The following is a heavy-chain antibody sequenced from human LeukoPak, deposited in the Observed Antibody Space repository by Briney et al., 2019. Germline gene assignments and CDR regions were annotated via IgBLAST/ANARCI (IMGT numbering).Heavy chain of an antibody. CDR3: AREYYDILTGYGMDV. J-gene: IGHJ6*04. D-gene: IGHD3-9*01. CDR2: ISYDGSNK. V-gene: IGHV3-30*04. Sequence: GGSLRLPCAASGFTFSSYAMHWVRQAPGKGLEWVAVISYDGSNKYYADSVKGRFTISRDNSKNTLYLQMNSLRAEDTAVYYCAREYYDILTGYGMDVWGKGTTVTVSS. CDR1: GFTFSSYA.